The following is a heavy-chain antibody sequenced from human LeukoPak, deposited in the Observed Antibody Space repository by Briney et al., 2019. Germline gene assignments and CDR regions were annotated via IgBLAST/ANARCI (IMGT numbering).Heavy chain of an antibody. CDR1: GGSISSYY. V-gene: IGHV4-34*01. D-gene: IGHD2-2*01. CDR3: ARRYLGVPAAMPEN. CDR2: INHSGST. J-gene: IGHJ4*02. Sequence: SETLSLTCTVSGGSISSYYWSWIRQPPGKGLEWIGEINHSGSTNYNPSLKSRVTISVDTSKNQFSLKLSSVTAADTAVYYCARRYLGVPAAMPENWGQGTLVTVSS.